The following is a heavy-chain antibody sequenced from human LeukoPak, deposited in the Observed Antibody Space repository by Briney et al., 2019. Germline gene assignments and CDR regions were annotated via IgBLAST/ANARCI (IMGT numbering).Heavy chain of an antibody. V-gene: IGHV5-51*01. J-gene: IGHJ4*02. CDR1: GYSFTTYW. Sequence: GESLKISCETSGYSFTTYWIAWVRQMPGKGLECMGIIYPGDSDTRYSPSFQGQVTISADKSISTAYLQWSSLKASDTAMYYCARRYHYGSGTYYFDNWGQGTLVTVSS. D-gene: IGHD3-10*01. CDR3: ARRYHYGSGTYYFDN. CDR2: IYPGDSDT.